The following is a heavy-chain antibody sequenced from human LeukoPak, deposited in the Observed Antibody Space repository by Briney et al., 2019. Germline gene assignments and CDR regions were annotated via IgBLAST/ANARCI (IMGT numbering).Heavy chain of an antibody. D-gene: IGHD6-13*01. V-gene: IGHV4-34*01. Sequence: SETLSLTCAVYGGSFSGYYWSWIRQPPGKGLEWIGEINHSGSTNYNQSLKSRATISVDTSKKQFSLTLSSVTAADTAVYYCARGRRSSWYYCHDYGMDVGGQETTVTVSS. CDR3: ARGRRSSWYYCHDYGMDV. CDR2: INHSGST. J-gene: IGHJ6*02. CDR1: GGSFSGYY.